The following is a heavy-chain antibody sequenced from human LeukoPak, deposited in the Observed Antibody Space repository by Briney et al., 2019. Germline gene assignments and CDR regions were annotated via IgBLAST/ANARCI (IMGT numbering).Heavy chain of an antibody. V-gene: IGHV1-69*04. Sequence: PSVRLSCKASGGAFSRYAISWVRQAPGQGVEWRGSIIPFLGIANYAHKFQGSVTITTNNSTITAYMKLISLLSYDTAVYYCAQGDVPAMPSAFDIWGQVTMVTVSS. CDR2: IIPFLGIA. D-gene: IGHD2-2*01. CDR3: AQGDVPAMPSAFDI. J-gene: IGHJ3*02. CDR1: GGAFSRYA.